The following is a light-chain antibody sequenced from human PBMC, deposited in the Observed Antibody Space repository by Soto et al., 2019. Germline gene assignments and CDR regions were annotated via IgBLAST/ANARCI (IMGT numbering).Light chain of an antibody. CDR1: QRISNH. CDR2: AAA. V-gene: IGKV1-39*01. Sequence: SSLSASEEDRVIITCRASQRISNHLNRYQQKPGKAPKLLIFAAASLQSGVPSRFSGSGSGTDFTLTICSLQPEDFATYYCHRSFGTSNFGQGTRL. CDR3: HRSFGTSN. J-gene: IGKJ5*01.